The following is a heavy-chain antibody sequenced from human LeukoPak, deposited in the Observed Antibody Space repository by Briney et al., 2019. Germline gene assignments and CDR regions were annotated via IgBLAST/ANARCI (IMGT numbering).Heavy chain of an antibody. J-gene: IGHJ4*02. D-gene: IGHD3-22*01. CDR3: ARAERYYYDSSGYSYFDY. V-gene: IGHV4-38-2*02. CDR1: GYSISSGYY. Sequence: SETLSLTCNVSGYSISSGYYWGWIRQPPGKGLEWIGSIYYSGSTYYNPSLKSRVTISVDTSKNQFSLKLSSVTAADTAVYYCARAERYYYDSSGYSYFDYWGQGTLVTVSS. CDR2: IYYSGST.